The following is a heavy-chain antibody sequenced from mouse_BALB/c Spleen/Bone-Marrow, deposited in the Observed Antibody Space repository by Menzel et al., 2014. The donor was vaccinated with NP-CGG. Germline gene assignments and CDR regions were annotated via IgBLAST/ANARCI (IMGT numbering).Heavy chain of an antibody. CDR2: INPDSSTI. CDR1: GFDFSRYW. V-gene: IGHV4-1*02. Sequence: EVQGVESGGGLVQPGGSLKLSCAASGFDFSRYWMTWVRQAPGKGLEWIGEINPDSSTINYTPSLKDKFIISRDNAKNTLYLQMSKVSSEDTALYYCARPGYYGYQDVWGAGTTVTVSS. J-gene: IGHJ1*01. CDR3: ARPGYYGYQDV. D-gene: IGHD1-2*01.